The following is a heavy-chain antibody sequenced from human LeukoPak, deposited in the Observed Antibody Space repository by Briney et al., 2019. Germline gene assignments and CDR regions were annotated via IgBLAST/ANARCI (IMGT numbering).Heavy chain of an antibody. Sequence: GASVKVSCKASGYSFTTYDINWVRQATGQGLEWMGWMNPNSGNTGYAQKFQGRVTITRNTSISTAYMELNSLRSEDTAVYYCTGGSGIVVAGWDWFDPWGQGTLVTVSS. CDR1: GYSFTTYD. D-gene: IGHD6-19*01. V-gene: IGHV1-8*03. J-gene: IGHJ5*02. CDR3: TGGSGIVVAGWDWFDP. CDR2: MNPNSGNT.